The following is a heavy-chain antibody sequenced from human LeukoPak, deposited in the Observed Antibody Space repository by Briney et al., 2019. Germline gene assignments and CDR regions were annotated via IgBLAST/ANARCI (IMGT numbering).Heavy chain of an antibody. J-gene: IGHJ4*02. D-gene: IGHD6-6*01. Sequence: GGSLRLSCAASGFALSSHWMTWVRQVPGRGPEWVANVNRDGSETYYLDSVKGRFTISRDNAKNSLYLQMNSLRAEDTAVYYCARARVAARPRGTLDYWGQGTLVTVSS. CDR3: ARARVAARPRGTLDY. CDR2: VNRDGSET. CDR1: GFALSSHW. V-gene: IGHV3-7*01.